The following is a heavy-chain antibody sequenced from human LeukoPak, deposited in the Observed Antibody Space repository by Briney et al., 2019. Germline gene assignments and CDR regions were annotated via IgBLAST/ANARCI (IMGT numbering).Heavy chain of an antibody. D-gene: IGHD5-18*01. CDR2: IYYSGST. CDR3: ARGAAMGY. CDR1: GGSISSYY. J-gene: IGHJ4*02. Sequence: SGTLSLTCTVSGGSISSYYWSWIRQPPGKGLEWIGYIYYSGSTNYNPSLKSRVTISVDTSKNQFSLKLSSVTAADTAVYYCARGAAMGYWGQGTLVTVSS. V-gene: IGHV4-59*01.